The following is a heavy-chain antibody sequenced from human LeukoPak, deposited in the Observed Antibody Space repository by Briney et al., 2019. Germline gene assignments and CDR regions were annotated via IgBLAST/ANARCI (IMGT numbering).Heavy chain of an antibody. V-gene: IGHV3-48*03. CDR2: ISSSGSTI. Sequence: GGSLRLSCAASGFTFSSYEMNWVRQAPGKGLEWVSYISSSGSTIYYGDSVKGLYTISRGNAENSLYLQMNSLRAEESLLYYCAKEYRYYYYMDVWGEGTTVTISS. D-gene: IGHD1-1*01. CDR3: AKEYRYYYYMDV. J-gene: IGHJ6*03. CDR1: GFTFSSYE.